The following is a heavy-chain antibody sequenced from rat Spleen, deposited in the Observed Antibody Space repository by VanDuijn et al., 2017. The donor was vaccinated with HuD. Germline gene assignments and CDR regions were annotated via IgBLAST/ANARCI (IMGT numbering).Heavy chain of an antibody. CDR1: GFTFTNFH. CDR2: ISSGGVDT. D-gene: IGHD1-8*01. V-gene: IGHV5-25*01. Sequence: EVQLVESGGGLVQPGRSMKLSCAASGFTFTNFHLAWVRQAPTKGLEWVASISSGGVDTYYRDSVKGRFTISRDIAKSILFLEMDSLRSEDTATYYCAKEGDGGYSSYPNWFAYWGQGVMVTVSS. J-gene: IGHJ2*01. CDR3: AKEGDGGYSSYPNWFAY.